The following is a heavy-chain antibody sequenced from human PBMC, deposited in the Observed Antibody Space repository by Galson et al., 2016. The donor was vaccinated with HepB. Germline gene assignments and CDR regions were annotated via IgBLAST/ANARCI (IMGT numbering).Heavy chain of an antibody. CDR3: SNCGNPLFHFDY. D-gene: IGHD2-21*01. V-gene: IGHV4-4*02. Sequence: SETLSLTCAVSGASISSTKWWSWVRQPPGKGLEWIGEIHHSGSTKYNPSLKSRVSISVDKSKNQFSLNLSSVTAADTAVYYCSNCGNPLFHFDYWGQGTLVTGSS. J-gene: IGHJ4*02. CDR2: IHHSGST. CDR1: GASISSTKW.